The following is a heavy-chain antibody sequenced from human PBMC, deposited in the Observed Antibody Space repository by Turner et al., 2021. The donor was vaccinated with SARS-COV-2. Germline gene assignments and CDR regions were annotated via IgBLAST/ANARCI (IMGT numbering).Heavy chain of an antibody. J-gene: IGHJ4*02. V-gene: IGHV3-33*06. D-gene: IGHD5-18*01. Sequence: QVQLVESGGGVVQPGRSLRLSCAASGFTFSSDGMHWVRQAPGKGLEWVAVIWYDGSNKDYADSVKGRFTISRDNSKNTLYLQMNSRRAEDTAVYYCAKEDTALVTRFDYWGQGTLVTVSS. CDR3: AKEDTALVTRFDY. CDR1: GFTFSSDG. CDR2: IWYDGSNK.